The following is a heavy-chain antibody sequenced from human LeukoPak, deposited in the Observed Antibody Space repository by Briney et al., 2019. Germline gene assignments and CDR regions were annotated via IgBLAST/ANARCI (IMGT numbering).Heavy chain of an antibody. CDR1: GFTFSTYS. CDR3: ARGFGEKWLTRSGSDFS. CDR2: ISSSGSHI. D-gene: IGHD1-26*01. Sequence: GGSLRLSCAAYGFTFSTYSISWVRQVAGEGLAWVSSISSSGSHIYYADSVKGRFTISRDNAKNSLFLQMNSPRAEDTAVYYCARGFGEKWLTRSGSDFSWGQGTLVTVSS. V-gene: IGHV3-21*01. J-gene: IGHJ5*02.